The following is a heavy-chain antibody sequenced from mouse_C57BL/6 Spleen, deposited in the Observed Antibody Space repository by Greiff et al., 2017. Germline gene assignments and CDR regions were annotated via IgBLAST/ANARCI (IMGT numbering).Heavy chain of an antibody. CDR2: IDPSDSYT. Sequence: QVQLQQPGAELVKPGASVKLSCKASGYTFTSYWMQWVKQRPGQGLEWIGEIDPSDSYTNYNQKFKGKATLTVDTSSSTAYMQLSSLTSADSAVYYCARFGDYGGFAYWGQGTLVTVSA. CDR1: GYTFTSYW. J-gene: IGHJ3*01. D-gene: IGHD2-4*01. CDR3: ARFGDYGGFAY. V-gene: IGHV1-50*01.